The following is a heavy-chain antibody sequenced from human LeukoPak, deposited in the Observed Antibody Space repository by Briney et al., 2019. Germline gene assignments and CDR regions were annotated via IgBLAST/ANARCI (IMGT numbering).Heavy chain of an antibody. CDR1: GYTFSSYA. Sequence: GGSLRVSCADSGYTFSSYAMSWVRQAPGKGLEWVSSISSSSSYIYYADSLKGRFTISRDNAKNSLYLQMNSLRAEDTAVYYCARETFCSSATCPNGDHFDYWGQGTLVTVSS. CDR3: ARETFCSSATCPNGDHFDY. V-gene: IGHV3-21*01. CDR2: ISSSSSYI. D-gene: IGHD2-2*01. J-gene: IGHJ4*02.